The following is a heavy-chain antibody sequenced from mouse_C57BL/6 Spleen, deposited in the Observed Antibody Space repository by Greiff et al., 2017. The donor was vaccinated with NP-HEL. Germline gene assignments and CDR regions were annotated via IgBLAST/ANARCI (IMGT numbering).Heavy chain of an antibody. CDR1: GFTFSDYY. CDR3: ARHRGEIYFDV. V-gene: IGHV5-12*01. J-gene: IGHJ2*01. CDR2: ISNGGGST. Sequence: EVKLVESGGGLVQPGGSLKLSCAASGFTFSDYYMYWVRQTPEKRLEWVAYISNGGGSTYYPDTVKGRFTISRNNAKNTLYLQMSRLKSEDTAMYCCARHRGEIYFDVWGQGTTLTVSS.